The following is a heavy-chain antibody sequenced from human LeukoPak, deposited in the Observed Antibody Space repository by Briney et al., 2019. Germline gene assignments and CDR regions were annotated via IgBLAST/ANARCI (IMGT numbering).Heavy chain of an antibody. CDR2: ISGSGGST. CDR1: GFTFSSYA. V-gene: IGHV3-23*01. D-gene: IGHD3-10*01. Sequence: GGSLRLSCAASGFTFSSYAMSWVRQAPGKGLEWVSAISGSGGSTYYADSVKGRFTISRDNSKNTLYLQMNSLRAEDPAVYYCAKVRITMVRGVIITEYFQHWGQGTLVTVSS. CDR3: AKVRITMVRGVIITEYFQH. J-gene: IGHJ1*01.